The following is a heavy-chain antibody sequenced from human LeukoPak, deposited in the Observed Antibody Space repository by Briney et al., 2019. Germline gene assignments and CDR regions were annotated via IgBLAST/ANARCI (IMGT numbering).Heavy chain of an antibody. CDR1: GYTLTELS. V-gene: IGHV1-24*01. CDR2: FDPEDGET. Sequence: ASVKVSCKVSGYTLTELSMHWVRQAPGKGLEWMGGFDPEDGETIYAQKFQGRVTMTEDTSTDTAYMELSSLRSEDTAVYYCARVLYSSGYLGYWGQGTLVTVSS. J-gene: IGHJ4*02. CDR3: ARVLYSSGYLGY. D-gene: IGHD6-19*01.